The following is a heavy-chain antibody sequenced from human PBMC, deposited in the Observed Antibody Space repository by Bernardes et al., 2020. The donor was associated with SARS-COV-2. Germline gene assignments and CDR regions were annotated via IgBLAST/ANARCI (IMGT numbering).Heavy chain of an antibody. CDR2: IYYSGIT. CDR1: GGSISSVGYY. V-gene: IGHV4-31*03. CDR3: ARARFGIFGVGTHFDY. D-gene: IGHD3-3*01. Sequence: SEALSLTCTVSGGSISSVGYYWSWLLQHPGKGLEWIGYIYYSGITYYNPSLKSRVTISVDTSKNQFSLKLSSVTAADTAVYYCARARFGIFGVGTHFDYWGQGTLVTVAS. J-gene: IGHJ4*02.